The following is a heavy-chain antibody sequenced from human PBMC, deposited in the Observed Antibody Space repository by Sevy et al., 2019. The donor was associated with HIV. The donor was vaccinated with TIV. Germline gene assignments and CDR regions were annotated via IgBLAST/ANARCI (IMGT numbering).Heavy chain of an antibody. CDR3: ARVRCSGGSCYSGYYYYGMDV. V-gene: IGHV3-33*01. J-gene: IGHJ6*02. CDR2: IWYDGSNK. Sequence: GGSLILSCAASGFTFSSYGMHWVRQAPGKGLEWVAVIWYDGSNKYYADSVKGRFTISRDNSKNTLYLQMNSLRAEDTAVYYCARVRCSGGSCYSGYYYYGMDVWGQGTTVTVSS. CDR1: GFTFSSYG. D-gene: IGHD2-15*01.